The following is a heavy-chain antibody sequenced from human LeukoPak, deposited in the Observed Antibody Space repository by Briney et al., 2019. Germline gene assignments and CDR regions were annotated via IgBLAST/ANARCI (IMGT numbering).Heavy chain of an antibody. Sequence: GGSLRLSCAASGISFRSYGMHWVRQAPGKGLEWVTFIWCDASNKYYAESVKGRFTISRDNSRNTVFLQMNSLRAEDTAIYYCATDISTHYFGSWGQGTLVTVSS. CDR1: GISFRSYG. J-gene: IGHJ4*02. CDR3: ATDISTHYFGS. CDR2: IWCDASNK. D-gene: IGHD3-9*01. V-gene: IGHV3-30*02.